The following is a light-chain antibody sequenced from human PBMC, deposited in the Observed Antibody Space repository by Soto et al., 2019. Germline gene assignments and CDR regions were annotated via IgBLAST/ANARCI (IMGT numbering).Light chain of an antibody. CDR1: SSNIGAGYD. CDR3: QSYDSSLSAVV. Sequence: QSVLTQPPSVSGAPGQRVTISCTGSSSNIGAGYDVHWYQQLPGTAPKLLIYVNSNRPSGLPDRFSGSKSGTSASLAITGLQAEDDADYYCQSYDSSLSAVVFGGGTKLTVL. V-gene: IGLV1-40*01. J-gene: IGLJ2*01. CDR2: VNS.